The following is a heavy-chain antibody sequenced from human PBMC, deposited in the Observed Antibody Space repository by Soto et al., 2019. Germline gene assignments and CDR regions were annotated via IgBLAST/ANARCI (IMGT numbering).Heavy chain of an antibody. CDR2: ISGSGDST. Sequence: EVQLLESGGGLVQPGGSLRLSCAASRFTFSGSSMSWVRQAPGKGLEWVSGISGSGDSTYYADSVKGRFTISRDNSESTLFLQMSSLRAEDTAIYYCANSYGDTWKHDYCDYWGEGTVVTVSS. CDR3: ANSYGDTWKHDYCDY. D-gene: IGHD5-18*01. CDR1: RFTFSGSS. V-gene: IGHV3-23*01. J-gene: IGHJ4*02.